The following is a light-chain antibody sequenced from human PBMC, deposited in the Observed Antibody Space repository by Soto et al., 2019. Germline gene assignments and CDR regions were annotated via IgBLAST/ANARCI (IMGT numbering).Light chain of an antibody. V-gene: IGLV1-40*01. J-gene: IGLJ3*02. Sequence: QSVLTQPPSVSGAPGQRVTISCTGSISNIGAGYDVHWYQQLPGTAPKLLIYNNNNRPSGVPDRFSGSKSGTSASLAITGLQDEDEADYYCQSYDSSLSGSVFGGGTKLTVL. CDR3: QSYDSSLSGSV. CDR2: NNN. CDR1: ISNIGAGYD.